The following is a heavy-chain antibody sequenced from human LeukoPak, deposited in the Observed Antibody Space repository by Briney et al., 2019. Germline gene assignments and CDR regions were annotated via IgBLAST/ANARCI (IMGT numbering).Heavy chain of an antibody. J-gene: IGHJ4*02. CDR3: ARIKNDFWSGYYVDY. V-gene: IGHV3-53*01. CDR1: GFTFSSYA. Sequence: GGSLRLSCAASGFTFSSYAMHWVRQTPGKGLEWVSVIHSGGRTYYADSVKGRFTISRDNSKNTLYLQMNSLRAEDTAVYYCARIKNDFWSGYYVDYWGQGTLVTVSS. D-gene: IGHD3-3*01. CDR2: IHSGGRT.